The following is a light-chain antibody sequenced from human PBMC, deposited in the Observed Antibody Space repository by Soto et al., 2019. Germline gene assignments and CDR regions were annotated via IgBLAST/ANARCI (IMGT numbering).Light chain of an antibody. CDR2: DAS. CDR3: QQRSNWMWT. J-gene: IGKJ1*01. CDR1: QSISRY. Sequence: EIVLTQSPASLSLSPGERATLSCRACQSISRYLAWYQQKPGQAPRLLIYDASNRATGIPVRFSGSGSGTDFTLTVSSLEPEDSAVYYCQQRSNWMWTFGQGTQVEIK. V-gene: IGKV3-11*01.